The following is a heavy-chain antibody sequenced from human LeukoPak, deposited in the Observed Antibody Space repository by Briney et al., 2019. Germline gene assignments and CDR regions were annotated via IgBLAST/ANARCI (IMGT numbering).Heavy chain of an antibody. D-gene: IGHD4-17*01. CDR2: ISASGDNT. Sequence: GGSLRLSCDAFGFTVNSCAMNWVRQAPGKGLEWVSVISASGDNTYYADSVKGRFTISRDDSKNTVYLQMNSLRADDTAVYHCAKGGRRHYGDYVAFWGQGTLVTVSS. V-gene: IGHV3-23*01. CDR3: AKGGRRHYGDYVAF. J-gene: IGHJ4*02. CDR1: GFTVNSCA.